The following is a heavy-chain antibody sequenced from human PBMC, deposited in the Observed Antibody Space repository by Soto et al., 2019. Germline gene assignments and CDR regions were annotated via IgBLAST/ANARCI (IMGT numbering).Heavy chain of an antibody. CDR3: ARSPPPLGRFDS. CDR1: GYTFANYA. V-gene: IGHV1-3*01. J-gene: IGHJ5*01. Sequence: QLVQSGAEVKKPGASVKVSCKASGYTFANYAMQWVRQAPGQRLEWMGWINGGSGSTRYSQNFQGRLTITRDSSANTVYMELSSLGSGDTAIYYCARSPPPLGRFDSWGQGTLVTVSS. CDR2: INGGSGST.